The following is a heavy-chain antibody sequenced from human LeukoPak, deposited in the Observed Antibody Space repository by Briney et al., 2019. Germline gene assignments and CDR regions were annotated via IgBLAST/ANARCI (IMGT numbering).Heavy chain of an antibody. V-gene: IGHV3-23*01. CDR3: ARSRDGSNFNWYFGL. CDR1: GFTFSSYA. D-gene: IGHD2-2*01. J-gene: IGHJ2*01. Sequence: GGSLRLSCAASGFTFSSYAISWVRQAPGKGLEWVSAISGSGGSTFYADSVKGRFTISRHNSENTLYLQMNSLRPEDTAVYYCARSRDGSNFNWYFGLWGRGTPVTVSS. CDR2: ISGSGGST.